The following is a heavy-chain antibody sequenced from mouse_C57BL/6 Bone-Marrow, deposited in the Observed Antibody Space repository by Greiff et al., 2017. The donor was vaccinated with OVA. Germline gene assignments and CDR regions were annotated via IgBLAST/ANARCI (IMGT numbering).Heavy chain of an antibody. Sequence: QVQPQQPGAELVKPGASVKLSCKASGYTFTSYWMQWVKQRPGQGLEWIGEIDPSDSYTNYNQKFKGKATLTVDTSSSTAYMQLSSLTSEDSAVYYCARNYGRAWFAYWGQGTLVTVSA. CDR2: IDPSDSYT. V-gene: IGHV1-50*01. CDR3: ARNYGRAWFAY. CDR1: GYTFTSYW. J-gene: IGHJ3*01. D-gene: IGHD1-1*01.